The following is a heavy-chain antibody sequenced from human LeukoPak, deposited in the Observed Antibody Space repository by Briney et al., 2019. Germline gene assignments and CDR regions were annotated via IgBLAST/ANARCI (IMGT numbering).Heavy chain of an antibody. Sequence: SETLSLTCTVSGGSISSSSYYWGWIRQPPGKGLEWIGSIYYSGSTYYNPSLKSRVTISVDTSKNQFSLKLSSVTAADTAVYYCARDPLTTRSWFDPWGQGTLVTVSS. D-gene: IGHD4-17*01. J-gene: IGHJ5*02. CDR1: GGSISSSSYY. CDR3: ARDPLTTRSWFDP. CDR2: IYYSGST. V-gene: IGHV4-39*07.